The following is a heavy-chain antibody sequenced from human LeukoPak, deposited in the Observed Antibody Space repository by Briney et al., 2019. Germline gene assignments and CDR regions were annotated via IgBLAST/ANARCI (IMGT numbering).Heavy chain of an antibody. D-gene: IGHD6-13*01. CDR2: IIPILGIA. CDR1: GGTFSSYA. J-gene: IGHJ5*02. CDR3: ARVAAAGTNWFDP. Sequence: PVKVSCKASGGTFSSYAISWVRQAPGQGLEWMGRIIPILGIANYAQKFQGRVTITADKSTSTAYMELSSLRSEDTAVYYCARVAAAGTNWFDPWGQGTLVTVSS. V-gene: IGHV1-69*04.